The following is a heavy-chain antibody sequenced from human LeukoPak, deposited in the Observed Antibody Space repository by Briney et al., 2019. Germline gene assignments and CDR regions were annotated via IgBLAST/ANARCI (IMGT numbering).Heavy chain of an antibody. J-gene: IGHJ4*02. CDR2: INHSGST. CDR1: GGSISSSSYY. V-gene: IGHV4-39*07. Sequence: SETLSLTCTVSGGSISSSSYYWGWIRQPPGKGLEWIGEINHSGSTNYDPSLKSRVTISVDTSKNQFSLKLSSVTAADTAVYYCARRGALPFDYWGQGTLVTVSS. D-gene: IGHD1-26*01. CDR3: ARRGALPFDY.